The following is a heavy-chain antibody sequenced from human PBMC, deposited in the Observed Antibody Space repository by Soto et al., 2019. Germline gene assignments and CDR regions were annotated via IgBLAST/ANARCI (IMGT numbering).Heavy chain of an antibody. V-gene: IGHV5-51*01. J-gene: IGHJ6*02. CDR2: VFLADSDA. Sequence: GESPKISCKGSGGSLSDQWIGWVRHTPDKGLEWIGFVFLADSDARYSPAFQGHVTLSAERPRKYKQWSSVKASDSGIYYCARHRRRGSDGVSHRCGLDAWGQRTSVIVSS. CDR1: GGSLSDQW. D-gene: IGHD2-15*01. CDR3: ARHRRRGSDGVSHRCGLDA.